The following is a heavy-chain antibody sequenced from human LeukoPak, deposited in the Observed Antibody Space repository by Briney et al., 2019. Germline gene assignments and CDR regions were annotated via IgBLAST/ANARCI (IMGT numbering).Heavy chain of an antibody. J-gene: IGHJ4*02. CDR3: GRDLIGTAASWDC. Sequence: GGSLRLSCAASGFTFSSYWMSWVRQAPGKGLEWVANIKQDGSEKYYVDSVRGRFTISRDNSKNTLYLQMNSLGVEDTAVYYCGRDLIGTAASWDCWGQGTLVTVSS. CDR2: IKQDGSEK. D-gene: IGHD6-25*01. CDR1: GFTFSSYW. V-gene: IGHV3-7*03.